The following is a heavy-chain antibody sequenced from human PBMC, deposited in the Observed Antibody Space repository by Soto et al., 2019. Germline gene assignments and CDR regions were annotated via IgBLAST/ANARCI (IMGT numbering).Heavy chain of an antibody. CDR3: AREHSSSWRFDY. Sequence: ASVKVSCKASGYTFTSYDINWVRQATGQGLEWMGWMNPNSGNTGYAQKFQGRVNMTRNTSISTAYMELSSLRSEDTAVYYCAREHSSSWRFDYWGQGTLVTVSS. CDR2: MNPNSGNT. V-gene: IGHV1-8*01. CDR1: GYTFTSYD. J-gene: IGHJ4*02. D-gene: IGHD6-13*01.